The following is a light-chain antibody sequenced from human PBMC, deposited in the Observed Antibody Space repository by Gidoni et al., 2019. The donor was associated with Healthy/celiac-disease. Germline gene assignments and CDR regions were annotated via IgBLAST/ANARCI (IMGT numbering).Light chain of an antibody. Sequence: EIVLTQSPGTLSLSPGERATLSCRASQSVSSSYLAWYQQKPGQAPRLLIYGASSRATGIPDRFSGSGSGTDFTLTISRLEPEDVAVYYCQQYGRSPLTFGGXTKVEIK. J-gene: IGKJ4*01. V-gene: IGKV3-20*01. CDR2: GAS. CDR3: QQYGRSPLT. CDR1: QSVSSSY.